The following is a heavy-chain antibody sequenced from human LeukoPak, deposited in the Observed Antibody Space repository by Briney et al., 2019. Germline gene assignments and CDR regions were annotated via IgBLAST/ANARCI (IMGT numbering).Heavy chain of an antibody. V-gene: IGHV4-39*07. CDR3: ATMTTVTMYSYYFDS. CDR2: IYYSGST. Sequence: SETLSLTCTVSGGSISSTNYYWGWIRQPPGKGLEWIGSIYYSGSTYYNPSLKSRVTISVDTSKNHFSLKLSSVTAADTAVYSCATMTTVTMYSYYFDSWGQGTLVTVSS. D-gene: IGHD4-11*01. J-gene: IGHJ4*02. CDR1: GGSISSTNYY.